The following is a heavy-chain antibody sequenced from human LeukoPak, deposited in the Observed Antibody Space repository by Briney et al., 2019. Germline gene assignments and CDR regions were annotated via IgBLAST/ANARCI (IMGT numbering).Heavy chain of an antibody. Sequence: GGSLRLSSAASGFTFSSYWMSWVRQAPGKGLERVANIKQDGSEINYVDSVRGRFTISRDNAKNSLDLQMNSLRAEDTAVYYCARAGGYASSWAYWGQGTLVTVSS. CDR1: GFTFSSYW. CDR3: ARAGGYASSWAY. CDR2: IKQDGSEI. V-gene: IGHV3-7*01. D-gene: IGHD5-12*01. J-gene: IGHJ4*02.